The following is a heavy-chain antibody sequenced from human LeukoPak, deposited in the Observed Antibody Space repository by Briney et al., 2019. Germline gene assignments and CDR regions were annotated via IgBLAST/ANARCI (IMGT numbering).Heavy chain of an antibody. Sequence: GGSLRLSCAASGFTFSSYSMNWVRQAPGKGLEWVSYISSSSSTIYYADSVKGRFTISRDNAKNSLYLQMNSLRAEDTAVYYCANARISYVWGSYRPYYFDYWGQGTLVTVSS. V-gene: IGHV3-48*01. D-gene: IGHD3-16*02. J-gene: IGHJ4*02. CDR3: ANARISYVWGSYRPYYFDY. CDR1: GFTFSSYS. CDR2: ISSSSSTI.